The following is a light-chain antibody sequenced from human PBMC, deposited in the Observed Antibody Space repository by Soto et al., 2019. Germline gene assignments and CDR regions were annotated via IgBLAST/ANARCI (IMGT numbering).Light chain of an antibody. CDR1: QSLVYSDVNTY. CDR2: KVS. CDR3: MQGTHWPPGT. J-gene: IGKJ5*01. Sequence: EVVVTQSPLSLPVTLGQPASISCRSSQSLVYSDVNTYLTWFQPRPGQSPRRLIYKVSYRDSGVPDRFSGSGSGTDFTLKISRVEAEDVGVYYCMQGTHWPPGTFGQGTRLEIK. V-gene: IGKV2-30*01.